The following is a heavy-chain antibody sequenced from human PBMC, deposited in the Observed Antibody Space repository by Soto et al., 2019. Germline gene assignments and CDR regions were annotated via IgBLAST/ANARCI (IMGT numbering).Heavy chain of an antibody. J-gene: IGHJ3*02. CDR3: GRVTITSVTGGAFDI. V-gene: IGHV3-48*02. CDR1: GFTFSSYS. D-gene: IGHD2-21*02. CDR2: ISSSSTI. Sequence: PGGSLRLSCAASGFTFSSYSMNWVRQAPGKGLEWVSYISSSSTIYYADSVKGRFTISRDNAKNSLYLQMNSLRDEAKAVYYCGRVTITSVTGGAFDIRGHGNMVTGSS.